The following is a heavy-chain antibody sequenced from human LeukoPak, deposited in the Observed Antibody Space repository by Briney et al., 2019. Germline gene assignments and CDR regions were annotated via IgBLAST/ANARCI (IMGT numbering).Heavy chain of an antibody. CDR1: GYTFTGYY. V-gene: IGHV1-2*02. J-gene: IGHJ4*02. CDR3: ARVQYSGSYGYYFDY. Sequence: ASVKVSCKASGYTFTGYYMHWVRQAPGQGLEWMGWINPNSGGTNYAQKFQGRVTMTRDTSISTAYMELSRLRSDDTAVYYCARVQYSGSYGYYFDYWGQGTLVTVSS. CDR2: INPNSGGT. D-gene: IGHD1-26*01.